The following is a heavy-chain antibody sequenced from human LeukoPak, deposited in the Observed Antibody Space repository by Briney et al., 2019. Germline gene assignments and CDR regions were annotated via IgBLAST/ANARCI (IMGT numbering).Heavy chain of an antibody. Sequence: GGSLRLSCAASGFTFSSYAMSWVRQAPGKGPEWVSAISGSGGSTYYADSVKGRFTISRDNSKNTLYLQMNSLRAEDTAVYYCAKDPPYCSSTSCRPNLNWFDPWGQGTLVTVSS. CDR2: ISGSGGST. J-gene: IGHJ5*02. D-gene: IGHD2-2*01. CDR3: AKDPPYCSSTSCRPNLNWFDP. V-gene: IGHV3-23*01. CDR1: GFTFSSYA.